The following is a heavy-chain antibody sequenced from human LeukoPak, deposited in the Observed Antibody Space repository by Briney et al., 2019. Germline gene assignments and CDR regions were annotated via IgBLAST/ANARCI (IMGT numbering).Heavy chain of an antibody. D-gene: IGHD4-23*01. J-gene: IGHJ3*02. CDR1: GFTFGSYG. Sequence: GGSLRLSCAASGFTFGSYGMSWVRQAPGKGLEWVSFITPNADRTSYADSVGGRFTISRDNPRNTLYMQMNSLRAEDTAVYYCASTVVVDAFDIWGQGTMVTVSS. CDR2: ITPNADRT. CDR3: ASTVVVDAFDI. V-gene: IGHV3-23*01.